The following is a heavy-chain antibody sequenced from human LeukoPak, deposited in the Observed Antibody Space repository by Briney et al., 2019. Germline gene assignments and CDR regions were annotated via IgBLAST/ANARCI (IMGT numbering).Heavy chain of an antibody. D-gene: IGHD2-2*01. CDR2: INPNSGGT. V-gene: IGHV1-2*02. CDR3: ARFLCSSTSCYADY. J-gene: IGHJ4*02. CDR1: GYTFTGYY. Sequence: ASVKVSCKASGYTFTGYYMHWVRQAPGQGLEWMGWINPNSGGTNYAQKFQGRVTMTRDTSISTAYMELSRLRSDDTAVYYCARFLCSSTSCYADYWGQGTLVTVS.